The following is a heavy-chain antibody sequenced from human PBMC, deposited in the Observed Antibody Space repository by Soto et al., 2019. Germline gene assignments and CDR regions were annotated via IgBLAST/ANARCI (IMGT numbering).Heavy chain of an antibody. CDR1: GFTFSSYG. CDR2: IWYDGSNK. Sequence: VQLVESGGGVVQPGRSLRLSCAASGFTFSSYGMHWVRQAPGKGLEWVAVIWYDGSNKYYADSVKGRFTISRDNSKNTLYLQMNSLRAEDTAVYYCASTGDYHDAFDIWGQGTMVTVSS. J-gene: IGHJ3*02. CDR3: ASTGDYHDAFDI. V-gene: IGHV3-33*01. D-gene: IGHD4-17*01.